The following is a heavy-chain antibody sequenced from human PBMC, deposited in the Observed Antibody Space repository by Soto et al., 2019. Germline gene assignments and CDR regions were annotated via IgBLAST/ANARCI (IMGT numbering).Heavy chain of an antibody. V-gene: IGHV3-23*01. D-gene: IGHD3-10*01. Sequence: EVQLLESGGDLVQPGGCLRLSCAASGFTFSSNAMSWVRQAPGKGLEWVSVITNTGGDTLYADSVKGRFTISRDNSKNTLYLKMNSLRAEDTAIYYCARASGESSPGRRVFDSWGQGTRVTVSS. CDR3: ARASGESSPGRRVFDS. CDR2: ITNTGGDT. J-gene: IGHJ4*02. CDR1: GFTFSSNA.